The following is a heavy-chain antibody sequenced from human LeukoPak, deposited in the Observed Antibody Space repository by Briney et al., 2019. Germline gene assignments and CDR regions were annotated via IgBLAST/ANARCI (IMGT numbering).Heavy chain of an antibody. CDR2: FYYSGST. V-gene: IGHV4-59*01. Sequence: SETLSLTCTVSGGSISGYSWNWVRQPPGKGLEWFGIFYYSGSTNYNPSLKSRVTISLDTSKFQFSLRLNSVTAADTVVYYCARADPNASGYFYRFNWFDPWGQGTLVTVSS. D-gene: IGHD3-10*01. J-gene: IGHJ5*02. CDR1: GGSISGYS. CDR3: ARADPNASGYFYRFNWFDP.